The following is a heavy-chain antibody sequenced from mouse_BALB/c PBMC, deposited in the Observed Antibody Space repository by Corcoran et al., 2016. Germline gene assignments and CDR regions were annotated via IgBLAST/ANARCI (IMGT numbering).Heavy chain of an antibody. CDR3: ARRGHDPYAMDY. CDR1: GYTFTNYG. Sequence: QIQLVQSGPELKKHGETVKISCKASGYTFTNYGKNWVKQAPGKGLKWMGWINTYTGEPTYADDFKGRFAFSLETSASTAYLQINNLKNEDTATYFGARRGHDPYAMDYWGQGTSVTVSS. D-gene: IGHD2-3*01. CDR2: INTYTGEP. J-gene: IGHJ4*01. V-gene: IGHV9-3-1*01.